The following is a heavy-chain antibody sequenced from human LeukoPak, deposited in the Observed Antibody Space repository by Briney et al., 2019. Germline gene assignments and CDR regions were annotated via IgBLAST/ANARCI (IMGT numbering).Heavy chain of an antibody. V-gene: IGHV4-30-4*01. D-gene: IGHD4-17*01. CDR3: ASRDFGEAYFDF. J-gene: IGHJ4*02. Sequence: SETLSLTCTVSVGSITSDDYFWSWIRQSPGKGLEWIVNIYHTGSTFYNPSLKSRTSMSVDTSKNQFSLRLSSVTAADTAVYYCASRDFGEAYFDFWGQGTLVTVSS. CDR1: VGSITSDDYF. CDR2: IYHTGST.